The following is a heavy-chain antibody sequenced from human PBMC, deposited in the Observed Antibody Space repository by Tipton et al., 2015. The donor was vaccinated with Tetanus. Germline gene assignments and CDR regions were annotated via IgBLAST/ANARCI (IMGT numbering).Heavy chain of an antibody. V-gene: IGHV4-59*01. CDR1: GASIRSYY. J-gene: IGHJ3*02. Sequence: TLSLTCSVSGASIRSYYWNWIRQVPGKGLEWIGYTHHSGNTKYNPSLSGRVTTSVDTSKNQFSLKISSLTAADTAVYYCARRRFTWNRGGFDIWGQGTMVTVSS. CDR3: ARRRFTWNRGGFDI. D-gene: IGHD1-20*01. CDR2: THHSGNT.